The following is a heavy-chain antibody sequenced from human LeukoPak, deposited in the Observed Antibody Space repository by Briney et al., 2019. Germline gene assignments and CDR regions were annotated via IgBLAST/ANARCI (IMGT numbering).Heavy chain of an antibody. V-gene: IGHV1-46*01. J-gene: IGHJ6*03. Sequence: ASVKVSCKASGYTFTSYYMHWVRQAPGQGLEWMGIINPSGGSTSYAQKFQGRVTMTRDMSTSTVYMELSSLRSEDTAVYYCAEGYCSSTSCYRYYMDVWGKGTTVTVSS. D-gene: IGHD2-2*01. CDR3: AEGYCSSTSCYRYYMDV. CDR1: GYTFTSYY. CDR2: INPSGGST.